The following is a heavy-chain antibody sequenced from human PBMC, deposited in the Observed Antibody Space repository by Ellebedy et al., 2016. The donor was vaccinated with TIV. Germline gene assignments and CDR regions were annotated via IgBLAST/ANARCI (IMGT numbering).Heavy chain of an antibody. J-gene: IGHJ6*02. D-gene: IGHD1-26*01. CDR3: ARHGTVGPTAYYYYSGLDV. Sequence: MPSETLSLTCTVSGGSIRSSSYYWGWIRQPPGKGLEWIGSIYYSGSTYYNPSLESRVTISGDTSRNQFSLRLKSVTAADTATYFCARHGTVGPTAYYYYSGLDVWGLGTTVTVSS. CDR1: GGSIRSSSYY. CDR2: IYYSGST. V-gene: IGHV4-39*01.